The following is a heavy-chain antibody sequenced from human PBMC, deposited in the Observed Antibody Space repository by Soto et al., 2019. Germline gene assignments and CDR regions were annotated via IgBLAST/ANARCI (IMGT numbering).Heavy chain of an antibody. CDR2: INYSGST. CDR1: GGSISSDYY. CDR3: AKDTVINYYYYGMDV. Sequence: SETLSLTCTVSGGSISSDYYWSWIRQPPGKGLEWIGYINYSGSTHYNPSLESRVTISVDTSKNQFSLKLSSMTAADTAVYYCAKDTVINYYYYGMDVWGQGTTVTVSS. D-gene: IGHD4-17*01. J-gene: IGHJ6*02. V-gene: IGHV4-30-4*01.